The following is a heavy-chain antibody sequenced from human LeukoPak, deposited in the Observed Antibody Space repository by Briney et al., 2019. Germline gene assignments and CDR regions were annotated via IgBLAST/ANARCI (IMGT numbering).Heavy chain of an antibody. CDR3: ARDAKSEGDMGISSLDV. CDR1: GFTFSRYC. Sequence: GGSLRLSCAASGFTFSRYCMHWVRQAPGKGLEWVAVISYDGSNKYYADSVKGRFTISRDNSKNTLYLQINSLRAEDTAVYYCARDAKSEGDMGISSLDVWGQGTLVTVSS. D-gene: IGHD3-16*01. V-gene: IGHV3-30*03. CDR2: ISYDGSNK. J-gene: IGHJ3*01.